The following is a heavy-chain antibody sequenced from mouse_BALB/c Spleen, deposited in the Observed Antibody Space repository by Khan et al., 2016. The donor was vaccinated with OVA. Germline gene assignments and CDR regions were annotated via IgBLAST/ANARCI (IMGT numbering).Heavy chain of an antibody. Sequence: VQLQESGPELVKPGASVKMSCKASGYTFTDYDIRWVKQRTGQGLEWIGEIYPGSGSTYYNEKFKGKATLTADKSSNTAYMQLSSLTSEDSAVYFGAKIFYGNSYAMDYWGQGTAVTVSS. J-gene: IGHJ4*01. V-gene: IGHV1-77*01. CDR2: IYPGSGST. D-gene: IGHD2-1*01. CDR3: AKIFYGNSYAMDY. CDR1: GYTFTDYD.